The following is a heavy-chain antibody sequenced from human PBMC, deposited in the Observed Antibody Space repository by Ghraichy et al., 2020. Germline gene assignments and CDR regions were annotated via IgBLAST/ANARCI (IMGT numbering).Heavy chain of an antibody. J-gene: IGHJ6*02. D-gene: IGHD2-15*01. Sequence: SETLSLTCTVSGGSISSSSYYWGWIRQPPGKGLEWIGSIYYSGSTYYNPSLKSRVTISVDTSKNQFSLKLSSVTAADTAVYYCASQVRYHCSGGSCYSFLQWLANPPFGMDVWGQGTTVTVSS. CDR3: ASQVRYHCSGGSCYSFLQWLANPPFGMDV. CDR2: IYYSGST. CDR1: GGSISSSSYY. V-gene: IGHV4-39*01.